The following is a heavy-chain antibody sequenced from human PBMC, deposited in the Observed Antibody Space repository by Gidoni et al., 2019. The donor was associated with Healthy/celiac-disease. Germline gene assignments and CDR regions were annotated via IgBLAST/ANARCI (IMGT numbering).Heavy chain of an antibody. J-gene: IGHJ4*02. D-gene: IGHD1-1*01. CDR3: ARDQGVRNYFDY. V-gene: IGHV3-30-3*01. CDR1: GFTFSSYA. Sequence: QVQLVESGGGVVQPGRSLRLSCAASGFTFSSYAMHWVRQAPGKGLEWVAVISYDGSNKYYADSVKGRFTISRDNSKNTLYLQMNSLRAEDTAVYYCARDQGVRNYFDYWGQGTLVTVSS. CDR2: ISYDGSNK.